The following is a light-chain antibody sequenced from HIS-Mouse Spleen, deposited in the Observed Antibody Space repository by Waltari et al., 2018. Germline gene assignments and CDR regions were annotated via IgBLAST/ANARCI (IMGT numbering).Light chain of an antibody. V-gene: IGLV2-23*01. CDR3: CSYAGSSTWV. Sequence: QSALTQPASVSGSPGQSITISCTGTSSDVGSYNLVSWYQQHPGKAPKLIIYESSKRPSGFSNRFSASKSGNTASLTISGLQAEDEADYYCCSYAGSSTWVFGGGTKLTVL. J-gene: IGLJ3*02. CDR2: ESS. CDR1: SSDVGSYNL.